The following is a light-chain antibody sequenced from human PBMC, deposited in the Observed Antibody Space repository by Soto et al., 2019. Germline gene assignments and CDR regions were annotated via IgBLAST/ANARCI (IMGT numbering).Light chain of an antibody. CDR2: DAS. Sequence: IQITQSPSSLSASVGVRVTITCRSSQSISSYLNWYQQKPGKAPKILISDASSLQSGVPLRFSGSGSGTDFTLTISSLQSEDFATYYCQQYYNYPLTFGGGTKVDI. J-gene: IGKJ4*01. CDR1: QSISSY. CDR3: QQYYNYPLT. V-gene: IGKV1-39*01.